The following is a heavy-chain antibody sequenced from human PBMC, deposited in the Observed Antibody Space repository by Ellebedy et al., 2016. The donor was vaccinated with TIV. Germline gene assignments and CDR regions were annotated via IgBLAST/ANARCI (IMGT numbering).Heavy chain of an antibody. J-gene: IGHJ4*02. Sequence: GESLKISCAASGFAFSSYAFNWVRQAPGKGLEWISVISGSADSTYYADSVKGRFTISRDNSKNTLYLQMNSLRADDTAVYYCARRSSGWYFDYWGQGTLVTVSS. V-gene: IGHV3-23*01. D-gene: IGHD6-19*01. CDR1: GFAFSSYA. CDR2: ISGSADST. CDR3: ARRSSGWYFDY.